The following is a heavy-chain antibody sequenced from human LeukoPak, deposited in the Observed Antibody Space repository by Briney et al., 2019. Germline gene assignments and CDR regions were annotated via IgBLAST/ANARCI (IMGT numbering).Heavy chain of an antibody. CDR1: GLSVSCNY. CDR3: ATTQTFDY. V-gene: IGHV3-7*03. J-gene: IGHJ4*02. D-gene: IGHD2-15*01. Sequence: GGSLRLSCAASGLSVSCNYMSWVRQAPGKGLEWVANIKQDGSDKNYIDSVKGRFSISRDNAKSSLNLQMHNLRAEDTAVYYCATTQTFDYWGQGTLVTVSS. CDR2: IKQDGSDK.